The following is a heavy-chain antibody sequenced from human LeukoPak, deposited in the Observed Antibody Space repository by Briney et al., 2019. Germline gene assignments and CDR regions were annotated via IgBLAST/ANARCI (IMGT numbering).Heavy chain of an antibody. CDR2: IKQDGSEK. CDR3: ARETTQISSSWTQLPPYYYYYMDV. D-gene: IGHD6-6*01. J-gene: IGHJ6*03. Sequence: GGSLRLSCAASGFTFSSYWMSWVRQAPGKGLEWVANIKQDGSEKYYVDSVKGRFTISRDNAKNSLYLQMNSLRAEDTAVYYCARETTQISSSWTQLPPYYYYYMDVWGKGTTVTVSS. CDR1: GFTFSSYW. V-gene: IGHV3-7*01.